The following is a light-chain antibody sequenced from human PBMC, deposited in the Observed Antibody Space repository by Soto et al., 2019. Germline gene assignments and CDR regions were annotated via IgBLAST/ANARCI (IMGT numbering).Light chain of an antibody. CDR1: QNVRSY. CDR3: QQTFSTPRT. J-gene: IGKJ1*01. CDR2: ETS. Sequence: DTQMTQSPSSLSASVGDRVTITCLASQNVRSYLNWYQQKPGKAPNLLIYETSTLQSGVPSRFSGDGYGTDFTLSISSLHPEDFATYYCQQTFSTPRTFGQGTKVDIK. V-gene: IGKV1-39*01.